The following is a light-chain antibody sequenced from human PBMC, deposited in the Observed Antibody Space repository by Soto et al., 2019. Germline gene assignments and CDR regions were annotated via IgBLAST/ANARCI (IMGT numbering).Light chain of an antibody. CDR2: EVT. Sequence: QSALTQPPSVSGSPGQSVTISCTGTSSDVGDYNYVSWYQHQPDKAPKLMIYEVTKRPSWVPDRFSGSKSGNTASLTVSGLQAEDEADYYCSSYAGSNNFGVFGGGTKLTVL. CDR1: SSDVGDYNY. V-gene: IGLV2-8*01. J-gene: IGLJ2*01. CDR3: SSYAGSNNFGV.